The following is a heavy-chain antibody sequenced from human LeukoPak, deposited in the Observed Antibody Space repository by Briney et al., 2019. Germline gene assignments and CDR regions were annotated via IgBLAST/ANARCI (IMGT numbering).Heavy chain of an antibody. J-gene: IGHJ6*02. V-gene: IGHV3-30*18. Sequence: GGSLRLSCAASGFTFSSYGMHWVRQAPGKGLEWVAVISYDGSNKYYADSVKGRFTISRDNSKNALYLQMNSLRAEDTAVCYCAKDLYCSSTSCYPYYYYYGMDVWGQGTTVTVSS. CDR1: GFTFSSYG. CDR2: ISYDGSNK. D-gene: IGHD2-2*01. CDR3: AKDLYCSSTSCYPYYYYYGMDV.